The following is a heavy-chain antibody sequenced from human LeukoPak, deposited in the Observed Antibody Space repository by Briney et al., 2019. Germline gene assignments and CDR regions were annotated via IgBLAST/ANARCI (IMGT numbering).Heavy chain of an antibody. D-gene: IGHD3-16*02. CDR1: GFTFSSYA. Sequence: GGSLRLSCAASGFTFSSYAMHWVRQAPGKGLEWVAVISYDGSNKYYADSVKGRFTISRDNSKNTLYLQMNSLRAEDTAVYYCATGAQYLLGELSLRDYWGQGTLVTVSS. CDR2: ISYDGSNK. V-gene: IGHV3-30-3*01. CDR3: ATGAQYLLGELSLRDY. J-gene: IGHJ4*02.